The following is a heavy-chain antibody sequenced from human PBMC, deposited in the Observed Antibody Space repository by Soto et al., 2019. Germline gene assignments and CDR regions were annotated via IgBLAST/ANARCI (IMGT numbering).Heavy chain of an antibody. Sequence: SETLSLTCTVSGGSINSYYWSWIRQPPGKGLEWIGYIYYSGSTYYNPSLKSRVTISVDTSKNQFSLKLSSVTAADTAVYYCAGLQSMRLSGLDPWGQGTLVTVSS. V-gene: IGHV4-59*08. D-gene: IGHD3-16*02. CDR1: GGSINSYY. CDR2: IYYSGST. J-gene: IGHJ5*02. CDR3: AGLQSMRLSGLDP.